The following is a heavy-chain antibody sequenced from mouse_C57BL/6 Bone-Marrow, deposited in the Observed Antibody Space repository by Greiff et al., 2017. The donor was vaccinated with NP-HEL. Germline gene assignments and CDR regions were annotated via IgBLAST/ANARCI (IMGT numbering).Heavy chain of an antibody. D-gene: IGHD2-4*01. CDR3: ARPLYDYDGEGYAMDY. Sequence: VQLQQPGAELVKPGASVKLSCKASGYTFTSYWMHWVKQRPGRGLEWIGRIDPNSGGTKYNEKFKSKATLTVDKPSSTAYMQLSSLTSEDSAVYYCARPLYDYDGEGYAMDYWGQGTSVTVSS. J-gene: IGHJ4*01. CDR2: IDPNSGGT. V-gene: IGHV1-72*01. CDR1: GYTFTSYW.